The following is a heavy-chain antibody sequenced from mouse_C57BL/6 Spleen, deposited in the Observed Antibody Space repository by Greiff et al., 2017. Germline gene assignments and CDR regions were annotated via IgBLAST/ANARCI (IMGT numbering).Heavy chain of an antibody. CDR1: GYTFTDYY. CDR2: IYPGSGNT. CDR3: ARIFDY. V-gene: IGHV1-76*01. J-gene: IGHJ2*01. Sequence: VQLQQSGAEPVRPGASVKLSCKASGYTFTDYYINWVKQRPGQGLEWIARIYPGSGNTYYNEKFKGKATLTAEKSSSTAYMQLSSLTSEDSAVYFCARIFDYWGQGTTLTVSS.